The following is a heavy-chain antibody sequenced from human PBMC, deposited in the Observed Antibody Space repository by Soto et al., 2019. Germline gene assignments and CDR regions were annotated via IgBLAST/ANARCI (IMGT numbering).Heavy chain of an antibody. CDR3: ARVKESWGGRDYYGMDV. V-gene: IGHV1-2*04. D-gene: IGHD2-21*01. J-gene: IGHJ6*02. Sequence: GASVKVSCKASAYTFTGYYMHWARQAPGQGLEWMGWINPNSGGTNYAQKFQGWVTMTRDTSISTAYMELSRMRSDDTAVYYCARVKESWGGRDYYGMDVWGQGTTVTVSS. CDR2: INPNSGGT. CDR1: AYTFTGYY.